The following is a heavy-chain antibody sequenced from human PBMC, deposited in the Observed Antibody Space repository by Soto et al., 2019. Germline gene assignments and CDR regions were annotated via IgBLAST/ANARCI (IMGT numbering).Heavy chain of an antibody. V-gene: IGHV4-61*01. J-gene: IGHJ6*02. D-gene: IGHD6-19*01. CDR3: ARGIEGWYQGRYYYGMDV. CDR1: GGSVSSGSYY. Sequence: QVQLQESGPGLVKPSETLSLTCTVSGGSVSSGSYYWSWLRQPPGKGLEWIGYIYYSGSTNYNPSLKSRVTLSVDTSKNQFSLKLSAVTAAHTAVYYCARGIEGWYQGRYYYGMDVWGQGTTVTVSS. CDR2: IYYSGST.